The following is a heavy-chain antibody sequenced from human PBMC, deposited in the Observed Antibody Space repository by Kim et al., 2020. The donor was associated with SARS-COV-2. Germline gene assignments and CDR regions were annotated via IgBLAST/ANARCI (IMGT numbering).Heavy chain of an antibody. J-gene: IGHJ4*02. V-gene: IGHV1-18*01. CDR3: ARLRSGWYVGYFDY. D-gene: IGHD6-19*01. Sequence: VTKFQGRITMTTDTSTSIAYMELRNLRSDDTAVYYCARLRSGWYVGYFDYWGQGTLVTVSS.